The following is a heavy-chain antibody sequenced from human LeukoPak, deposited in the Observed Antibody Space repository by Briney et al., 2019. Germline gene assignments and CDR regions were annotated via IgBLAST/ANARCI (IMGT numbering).Heavy chain of an antibody. V-gene: IGHV3-23*01. Sequence: GGSLRLSCAAPGFTFSTYAMSWVRQAPGKGLEWVSVISGSGVGTYYADSVKGRFTISRDNSKNTLYLQMNSLRAEDTAVYYCAKDLGYYDILTGYPEFDYWGQGTLVTVSS. J-gene: IGHJ4*02. CDR1: GFTFSTYA. CDR2: ISGSGVGT. CDR3: AKDLGYYDILTGYPEFDY. D-gene: IGHD3-9*01.